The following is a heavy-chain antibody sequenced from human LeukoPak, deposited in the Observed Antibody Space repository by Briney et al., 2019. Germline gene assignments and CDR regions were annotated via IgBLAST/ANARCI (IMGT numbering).Heavy chain of an antibody. CDR1: GFTFSSYA. D-gene: IGHD3-3*01. CDR3: AKDQVFGVAKVVGAFDI. J-gene: IGHJ3*02. V-gene: IGHV3-23*01. CDR2: ISGSGGST. Sequence: GGSLRLSCAASGFTFSSYAMSWVRQAPGKGLEWVSAISGSGGSTYYADSVKGRFTISRDNSKNTLYLQMNSLRAEDTAVYHCAKDQVFGVAKVVGAFDIWGQGTMVTVSS.